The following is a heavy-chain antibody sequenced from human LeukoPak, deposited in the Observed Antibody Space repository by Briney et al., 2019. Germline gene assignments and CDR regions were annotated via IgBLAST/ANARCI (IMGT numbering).Heavy chain of an antibody. CDR3: ARQLAAAGHFDY. J-gene: IGHJ4*02. CDR1: GGSISSSIYY. D-gene: IGHD6-13*01. V-gene: IGHV4-39*01. CDR2: IYYSGSP. Sequence: PSETLSLTCTVPGGSISSSIYYWGWIRQPPGKGLEWIGRIYYSGSPYYNPSLKSRVAISVDTSKNQFSLKLSSVTAADTAVYYCARQLAAAGHFDYWGQGTLVTVSS.